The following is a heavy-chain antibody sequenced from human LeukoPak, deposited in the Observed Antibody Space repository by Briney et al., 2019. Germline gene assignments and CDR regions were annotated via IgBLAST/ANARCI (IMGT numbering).Heavy chain of an antibody. CDR1: GIPFSSFG. J-gene: IGHJ4*02. CDR3: ARAPGGFDAVRGVIISGFDY. CDR2: IWYDGSNK. V-gene: IGHV3-33*01. D-gene: IGHD3-10*01. Sequence: PGRSLRLSCAAPGIPFSSFGMHWLRQAPGKGLEWVAFIWYDGSNKYYTDSVKGRFTISRDNSKNTLYLQMNSLTAEDTAVYYCARAPGGFDAVRGVIISGFDYWGQGTLVTVSS.